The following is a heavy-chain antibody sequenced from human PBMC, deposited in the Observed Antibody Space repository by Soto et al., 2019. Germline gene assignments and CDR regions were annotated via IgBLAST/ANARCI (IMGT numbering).Heavy chain of an antibody. CDR3: AIENDILTGYYYYYMDV. Sequence: ASVKVSCKASGYTFTSYYMHWVRQAPGQGLEWMGIINPSGGSTSYAQKFQGRVTMTRDTSTSTVYMELSSLRSEDTAVYYCAIENDILTGYYYYYMDVWGKGTTVTVSS. J-gene: IGHJ6*03. CDR1: GYTFTSYY. D-gene: IGHD3-9*01. CDR2: INPSGGST. V-gene: IGHV1-46*03.